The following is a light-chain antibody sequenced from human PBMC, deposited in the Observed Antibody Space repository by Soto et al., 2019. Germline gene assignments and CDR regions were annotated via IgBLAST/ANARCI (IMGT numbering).Light chain of an antibody. CDR2: KAS. V-gene: IGKV1-5*03. Sequence: DIQMTQSPSTLSASVGDRVIITCRASQCISNWLAWYQQKPGKAPNLLIYKASSLKSGVPSRFSGSGSGTEFTLTISSLQPDDFATYYCQQYDTYWTFGQGTKVDIK. CDR1: QCISNW. CDR3: QQYDTYWT. J-gene: IGKJ1*01.